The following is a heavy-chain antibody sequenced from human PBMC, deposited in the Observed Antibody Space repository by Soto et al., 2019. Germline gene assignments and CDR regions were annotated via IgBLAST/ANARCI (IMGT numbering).Heavy chain of an antibody. D-gene: IGHD2-21*01. V-gene: IGHV4-31*03. CDR3: ARLRIATNNYKWFDP. CDR2: IYVTGAV. CDR1: GAALNSGNYY. J-gene: IGHJ5*02. Sequence: KSSETLSLTCSVSGAALNSGNYYWSWIRQVPGKGLEWIGHIYVTGAVDYNPSLRDRITISQDTSERQFSLNLRLVTAADMAVYYCARLRIATNNYKWFDPWGQGTLVTVS.